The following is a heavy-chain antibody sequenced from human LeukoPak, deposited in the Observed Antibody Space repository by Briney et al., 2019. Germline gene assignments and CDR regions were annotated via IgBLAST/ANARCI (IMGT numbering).Heavy chain of an antibody. V-gene: IGHV4-59*08. CDR1: GGSISSYF. CDR2: IYHSGST. CDR3: ARLLRRDNWFDP. Sequence: SETLSLTCTVSGGSISSYFWTWIRQPPGKGLEWIGYIYHSGSTNYNPSLKSRVTISVDTSKNQFSLKLSSVTAADTAVYYCARLLRRDNWFDPWGQGTLVTVSS. D-gene: IGHD2/OR15-2a*01. J-gene: IGHJ5*02.